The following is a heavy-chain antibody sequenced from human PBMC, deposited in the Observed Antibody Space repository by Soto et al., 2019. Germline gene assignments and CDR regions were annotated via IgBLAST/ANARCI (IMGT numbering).Heavy chain of an antibody. Sequence: QVQLVESGGGVVQPGRSLRLSCAASGFTFSSYGMHWVRQAPGKGLEWVAVISYDGSNKYYADSVKGRFTISRDNSKNTLYLQMNSLRAEDTAVYYCAKDATVATIYYYYCGMDVWGQGTTVTVSS. V-gene: IGHV3-30*18. CDR2: ISYDGSNK. CDR1: GFTFSSYG. CDR3: AKDATVATIYYYYCGMDV. D-gene: IGHD5-12*01. J-gene: IGHJ6*02.